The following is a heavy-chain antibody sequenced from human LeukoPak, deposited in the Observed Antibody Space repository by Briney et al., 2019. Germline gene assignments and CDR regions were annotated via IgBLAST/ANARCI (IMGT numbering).Heavy chain of an antibody. Sequence: QPGRSLRLSCAASRFTFSNYAMNWVRQAPGKGLQWVALISHDGRTKRYADSLKGRLSISRDNSKNTLYLQMNSLRPEDTAVYYGARHQSGNPSVFEYWGRGTLVSVSS. CDR3: ARHQSGNPSVFEY. D-gene: IGHD1-26*01. CDR1: RFTFSNYA. J-gene: IGHJ4*02. CDR2: ISHDGRTK. V-gene: IGHV3-30*01.